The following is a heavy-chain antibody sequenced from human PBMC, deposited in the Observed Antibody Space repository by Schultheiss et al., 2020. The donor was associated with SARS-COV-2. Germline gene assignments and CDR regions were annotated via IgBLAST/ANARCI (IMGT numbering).Heavy chain of an antibody. Sequence: GGSLRLSCAASGFTFSNYNISWVRQAPGKGLEWLAIISSDGSFQYYATSVKGRFIISRDNSKNTLYLQMNSLRAEDTAVYYCARLKEDWFDPWGQGTLVTVSS. CDR1: GFTFSNYN. CDR2: ISSDGSFQ. CDR3: ARLKEDWFDP. V-gene: IGHV3-33*05. J-gene: IGHJ5*02.